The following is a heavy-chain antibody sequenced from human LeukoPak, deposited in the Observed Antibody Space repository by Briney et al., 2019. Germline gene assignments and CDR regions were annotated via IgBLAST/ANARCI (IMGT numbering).Heavy chain of an antibody. CDR2: FSGSGGST. D-gene: IGHD2-2*01. Sequence: GGSLRLSCAASGFTFSSYAMRWLRQAPGKGLEWVSAFSGSGGSTYYADSVKGRFTISRDNSKNTLYLQMNSLRAEDTAVYYCAKALGYCSSTSCQQIDYWGQGTLVTVSS. CDR3: AKALGYCSSTSCQQIDY. J-gene: IGHJ4*02. V-gene: IGHV3-23*01. CDR1: GFTFSSYA.